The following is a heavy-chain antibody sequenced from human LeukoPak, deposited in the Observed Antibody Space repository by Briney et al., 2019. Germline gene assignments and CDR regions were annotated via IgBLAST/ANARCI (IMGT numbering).Heavy chain of an antibody. J-gene: IGHJ6*03. Sequence: VASVKVSCKASGGTFSSYAISWVRQAPGQGLEWMGGIIPIFGTANYAQKFQGRVTITTDGSTSTAYMELSSLRSEDTAVYYCASKQIDYSITYYYYYMDVWGKGTTVTVSS. CDR3: ASKQIDYSITYYYYYMDV. D-gene: IGHD4-11*01. CDR2: IIPIFGTA. CDR1: GGTFSSYA. V-gene: IGHV1-69*05.